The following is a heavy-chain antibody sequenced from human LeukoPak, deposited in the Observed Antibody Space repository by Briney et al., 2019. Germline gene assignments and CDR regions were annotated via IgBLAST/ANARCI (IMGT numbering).Heavy chain of an antibody. Sequence: ASVKVSCKASGYTFTSYYMHWVRQAPGQGLEWMGWINPNSGGTLYAQKFQGRVTMTTDTSISTAYMEVRWLRSEDTAVYYCARAGYSDYDYPLDGFDIWGQGTMVTVSS. CDR1: GYTFTSYY. D-gene: IGHD5-12*01. CDR3: ARAGYSDYDYPLDGFDI. V-gene: IGHV1-2*02. J-gene: IGHJ3*02. CDR2: INPNSGGT.